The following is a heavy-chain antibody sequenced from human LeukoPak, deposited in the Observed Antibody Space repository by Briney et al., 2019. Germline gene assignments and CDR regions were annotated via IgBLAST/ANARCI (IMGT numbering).Heavy chain of an antibody. J-gene: IGHJ4*02. CDR2: IQPDGSYK. V-gene: IGHV3-7*01. CDR1: GFTFSDSW. D-gene: IGHD6-19*01. CDR3: ARETVRQWLTQGTDY. Sequence: GGSLRLSCAASGFTFSDSWMTWVRQAPGKGLEWVANIQPDGSYKHYVDSVKGRFTISRDNAKNSLYLQMNSLRAEDTAVYYCARETVRQWLTQGTDYWGQGTLVTVSS.